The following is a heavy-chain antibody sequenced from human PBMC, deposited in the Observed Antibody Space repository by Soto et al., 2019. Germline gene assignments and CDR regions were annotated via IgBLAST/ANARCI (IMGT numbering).Heavy chain of an antibody. J-gene: IGHJ3*02. V-gene: IGHV4-59*08. CDR2: IFYSGST. D-gene: IGHD3-10*01. Sequence: QVQLQESGPGLVKPSETLSLTCTVSGGSISSYYWSWIRQPPGKGLECIGYIFYSGSTNYNPSLKSRVTISVDTSKNPFSLKISTVTAADTAVYYCASAYGLGAFDILGQGTMVTVSS. CDR3: ASAYGLGAFDI. CDR1: GGSISSYY.